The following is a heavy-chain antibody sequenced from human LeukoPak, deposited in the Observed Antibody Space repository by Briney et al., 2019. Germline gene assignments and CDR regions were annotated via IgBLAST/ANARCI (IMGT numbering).Heavy chain of an antibody. CDR2: INPNSGGT. V-gene: IGHV1-2*02. D-gene: IGHD5-18*01. CDR3: ARGDSGYSYGLTPLVDY. Sequence: ASVKVSCKASGYTFTGYYMHWVRQAPGQGLEWMGWINPNSGGTNYAQKFQGRVTMTRDTSISTAYMELSRLRSDDTAVYYCARGDSGYSYGLTPLVDYWGQGTLVTVSS. J-gene: IGHJ4*02. CDR1: GYTFTGYY.